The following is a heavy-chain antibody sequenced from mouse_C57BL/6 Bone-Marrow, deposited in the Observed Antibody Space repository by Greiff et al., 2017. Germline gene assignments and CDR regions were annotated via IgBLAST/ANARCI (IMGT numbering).Heavy chain of an antibody. V-gene: IGHV1-50*01. CDR3: ASDGITTVVATDWYFDV. Sequence: VQLQQPGAELVKPGASVKLSCKASGYTFTSYWMQWVKQRPGQGLEWIGEIDPSDSYTNYNQKFKGKATLTVDPSSSTAYMQLSSLTSEESAVYYCASDGITTVVATDWYFDVWGTGTTVTVSS. D-gene: IGHD1-1*01. CDR2: IDPSDSYT. J-gene: IGHJ1*03. CDR1: GYTFTSYW.